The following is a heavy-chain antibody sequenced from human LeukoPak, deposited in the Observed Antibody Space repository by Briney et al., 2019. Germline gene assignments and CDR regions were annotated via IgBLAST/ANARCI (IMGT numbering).Heavy chain of an antibody. CDR3: AREWGLIAVAGGPGY. V-gene: IGHV3-33*01. CDR1: GFTFSKYG. D-gene: IGHD6-19*01. J-gene: IGHJ4*02. CDR2: IWYDGHNK. Sequence: GGSLRLSCVASGFTFSKYGMHWVRQAPGKGLEWLAIIWYDGHNKYYADSVKGRFTVSRDNSKNTLFLEMTDLRAEDTAVYYCAREWGLIAVAGGPGYWGQGALVTVSS.